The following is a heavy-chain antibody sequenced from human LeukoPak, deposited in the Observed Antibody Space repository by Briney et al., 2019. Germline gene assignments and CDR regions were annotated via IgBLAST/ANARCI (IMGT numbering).Heavy chain of an antibody. V-gene: IGHV1-69*04. D-gene: IGHD6-19*01. CDR1: GGTFSSYA. CDR3: AIPPAFSSGWYGVWFDP. J-gene: IGHJ5*02. CDR2: IIPILGIA. Sequence: ASVKVSCKASGGTFSSYAISWVRQAPGQGLEWMGRIIPILGIANYAQKFQGRVTITADKSTSTAYMELSSLRSEDTAVYYCAIPPAFSSGWYGVWFDPWGQGTLVTVSS.